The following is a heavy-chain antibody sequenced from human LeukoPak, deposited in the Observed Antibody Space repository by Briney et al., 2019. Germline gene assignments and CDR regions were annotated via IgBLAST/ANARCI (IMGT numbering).Heavy chain of an antibody. Sequence: SETLSLTCAVYGGSFSGYYWSWIRQPAGKGLEWIGRIYTSGSTNYNPSLKSRVTISVDTSKNQFSLKLSSVTAADTAVYYCARVDWYYYYMDVWGKGTTVTISS. V-gene: IGHV4-59*10. J-gene: IGHJ6*03. D-gene: IGHD3/OR15-3a*01. CDR3: ARVDWYYYYMDV. CDR1: GGSFSGYY. CDR2: IYTSGST.